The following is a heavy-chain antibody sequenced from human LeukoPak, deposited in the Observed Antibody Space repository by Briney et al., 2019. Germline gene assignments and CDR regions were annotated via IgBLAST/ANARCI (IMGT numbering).Heavy chain of an antibody. D-gene: IGHD2-8*02. CDR3: ATYRQVLLPFES. Sequence: GGSLRLSCAASGFTFSSYSMNWVRQAPGKGLEWVSSISSSSSYIYNADSVRGRFTISRDNSKSTLSLQMNSLRAEDTAIYYCATYRQVLLPFESWGQGTLVTVSS. CDR1: GFTFSSYS. V-gene: IGHV3-21*04. J-gene: IGHJ4*02. CDR2: ISSSSSYI.